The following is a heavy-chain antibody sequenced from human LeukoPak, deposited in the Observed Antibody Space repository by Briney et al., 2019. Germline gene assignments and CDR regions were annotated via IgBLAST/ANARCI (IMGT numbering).Heavy chain of an antibody. CDR3: ARDLYCSGGSCYSGDNPDFDY. V-gene: IGHV3-21*01. CDR1: GFTFSSYS. J-gene: IGHJ4*02. D-gene: IGHD2-15*01. Sequence: PGGSLRLSCAASGFTFSSYSMNWVRQAPGKGLEWVSSISSSSSYIYYADSVKGRFTISRDNAKNSLYLQMYSLRAEDTAVYYCARDLYCSGGSCYSGDNPDFDYWGQGTLVTVSS. CDR2: ISSSSSYI.